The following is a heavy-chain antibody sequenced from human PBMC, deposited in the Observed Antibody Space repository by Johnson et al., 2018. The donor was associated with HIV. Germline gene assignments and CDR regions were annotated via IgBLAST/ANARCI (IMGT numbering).Heavy chain of an antibody. V-gene: IGHV3-30-3*01. D-gene: IGHD6-13*01. CDR2: ISYDGSNK. CDR1: GFTFSSYA. J-gene: IGHJ3*02. CDR3: ARVLDPYSSSWFNDAFDI. Sequence: QVQLVESGGGVVQPGRSLRLSCAASGFTFSSYAMHWVRQAPGKGLEWVAVISYDGSNKYYADSVKGRFTISRDNSKNTLYLQMNSLRAEDTAVYYCARVLDPYSSSWFNDAFDIWGQGTMVTVSS.